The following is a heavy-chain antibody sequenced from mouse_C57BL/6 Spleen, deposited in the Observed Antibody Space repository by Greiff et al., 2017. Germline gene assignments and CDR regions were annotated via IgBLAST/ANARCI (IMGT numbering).Heavy chain of an antibody. D-gene: IGHD1-1*01. Sequence: QVQLQQPGAELVKPGASVTLSCTASGYTFTSSWMHWVQQRPGRGLEWIGRIDPNSGGTKYNEKFKSKATLTVDKPSSTAYMQLSSLTSEDSAVYYCAIQSFHYDGSSYIDYWGQGTTLTVSS. J-gene: IGHJ2*01. CDR3: AIQSFHYDGSSYIDY. CDR2: IDPNSGGT. CDR1: GYTFTSSW. V-gene: IGHV1-72*01.